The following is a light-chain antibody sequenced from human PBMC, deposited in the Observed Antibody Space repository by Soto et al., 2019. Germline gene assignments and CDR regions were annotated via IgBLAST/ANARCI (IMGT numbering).Light chain of an antibody. J-gene: IGKJ1*01. V-gene: IGKV1-39*01. Sequence: DIHMTQSPSSLSASVGDRVTLTCRASQTISTFLNWYQHKPGKAPKLLIFDASNLHSGVPSRFSAGGSGTDFTLTISSLQPEDFATYSCQQSFSTPWTFGQGTKVDIK. CDR1: QTISTF. CDR2: DAS. CDR3: QQSFSTPWT.